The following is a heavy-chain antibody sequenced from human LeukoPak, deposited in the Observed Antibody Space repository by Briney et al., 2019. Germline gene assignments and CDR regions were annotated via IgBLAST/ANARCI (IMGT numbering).Heavy chain of an antibody. CDR2: IYYSGST. J-gene: IGHJ4*02. CDR1: GGSFSGYY. Sequence: PSETLSLTCAVYGGSFSGYYWSWIRQHPGKGLEWIGYIYYSGSTYYNPSLKSRVTISVDTSKNQFSLKLSSVTAADTAVYYCARSGDYGWLDYWGQGTLVTVSS. D-gene: IGHD4-17*01. CDR3: ARSGDYGWLDY. V-gene: IGHV4-31*11.